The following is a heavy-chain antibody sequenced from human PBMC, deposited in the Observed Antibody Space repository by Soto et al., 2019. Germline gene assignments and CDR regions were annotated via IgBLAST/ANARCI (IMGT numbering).Heavy chain of an antibody. J-gene: IGHJ6*02. CDR3: ARGTVGYCSGGSCYSNYYGMDV. V-gene: IGHV6-1*01. D-gene: IGHD2-15*01. CDR2: TYYRSKWYN. Sequence: SQTLSLTCAISGDSVSSNSAAWNWIRQSPSRGLEWLGRTYYRSKWYNDYAVSVKSRITINPDTSKTQFSLQLNSVTPEDTAVYYCARGTVGYCSGGSCYSNYYGMDVWGQGTTVTVS. CDR1: GDSVSSNSAA.